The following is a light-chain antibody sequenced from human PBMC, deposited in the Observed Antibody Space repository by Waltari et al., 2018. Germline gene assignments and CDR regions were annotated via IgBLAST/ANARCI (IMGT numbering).Light chain of an antibody. CDR3: QQYKSYSRT. Sequence: DIQMTQSPSTLSAFVGDSVTITCRASQSISNRLAWYQQKPGKAPKLLIYTVSSLQTGIPSRFSGSGAGTGFTLTISSLQPDDFATYYCQQYKSYSRTFGQGTKVEI. V-gene: IGKV1-5*03. J-gene: IGKJ1*01. CDR1: QSISNR. CDR2: TVS.